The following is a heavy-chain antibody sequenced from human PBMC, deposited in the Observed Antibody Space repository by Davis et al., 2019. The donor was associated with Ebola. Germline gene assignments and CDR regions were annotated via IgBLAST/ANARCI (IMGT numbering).Heavy chain of an antibody. V-gene: IGHV3-21*01. CDR1: GFTFSSYS. D-gene: IGHD3-3*01. Sequence: GESLKISCAASGFTFSSYSMNWVRQAPGKGLEWVSSISSSSSYIYYADSVKGRFTISRDNAKNSLYLQMNSLRAEDTAVYYCARGPGDFWSGYYAGLLVVSYYFDYWGQGTLVTVSS. CDR2: ISSSSSYI. J-gene: IGHJ4*02. CDR3: ARGPGDFWSGYYAGLLVVSYYFDY.